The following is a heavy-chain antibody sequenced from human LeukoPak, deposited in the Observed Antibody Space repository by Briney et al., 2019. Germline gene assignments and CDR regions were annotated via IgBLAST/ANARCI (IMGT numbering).Heavy chain of an antibody. CDR1: GYIFTSYG. CDR2: ISGYNDGA. D-gene: IGHD1-1*01. J-gene: IGHJ5*02. CDR3: VRVNWSDGDNWFDP. Sequence: ASVKVSCKASGYIFTSYGITWVRQAPGEGLEWMGWISGYNDGAKYAQKFQGRVTMTTDTFTRTAYMELRSLRSDDTAVYYCVRVNWSDGDNWFDPWGQGTLVTVSS. V-gene: IGHV1-18*01.